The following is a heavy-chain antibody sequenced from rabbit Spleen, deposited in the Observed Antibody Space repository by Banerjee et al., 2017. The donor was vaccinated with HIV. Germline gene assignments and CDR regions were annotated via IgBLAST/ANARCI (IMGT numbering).Heavy chain of an antibody. CDR2: IYTMSGST. CDR3: ASDDSGGFAQFGF. Sequence: QEQLVESGGGLVQPGASLRLTCTASGFTLSSYWMCWVRQAPGKGLEWIACIYTMSGSTWYASWAKGRFTISKTSSTTVTLQMTSLTVADTATYFCASDDSGGFAQFGFWGPGTLVTVS. CDR1: GFTLSSYW. V-gene: IGHV1S45*01. D-gene: IGHD1-1*01. J-gene: IGHJ4*02.